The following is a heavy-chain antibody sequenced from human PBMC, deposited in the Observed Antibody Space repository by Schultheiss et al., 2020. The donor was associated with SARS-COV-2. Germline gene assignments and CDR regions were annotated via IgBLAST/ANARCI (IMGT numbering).Heavy chain of an antibody. D-gene: IGHD2-15*01. V-gene: IGHV1-69*04. CDR1: GGTFSSYA. CDR2: IIPILGIA. CDR3: ARMEGSSLFRDDGMDV. Sequence: KISCKASGGTFSSYAISWVRQAPGQGLEWMGRIIPILGIANYAQKFQGRVTITADKSTSTAYMELSSLRSEDTAVYYCARMEGSSLFRDDGMDVWGQGTTVTVSS. J-gene: IGHJ6*02.